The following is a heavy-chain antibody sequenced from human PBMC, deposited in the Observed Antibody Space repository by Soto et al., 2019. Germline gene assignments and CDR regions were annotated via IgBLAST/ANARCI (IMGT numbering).Heavy chain of an antibody. V-gene: IGHV4-30-4*01. J-gene: IGHJ4*02. CDR3: VRYCSTTKCPFDY. CDR1: GGSISSGGSY. D-gene: IGHD2-2*01. Sequence: SETLSLTCTVSGGSISSGGSYWGWIRQPPGKGLEWIGYIYYSGNTILNASLRSRLTLSVDTSKNQFSLNLSSVTAADTAVYYCVRYCSTTKCPFDYWGQGTRVTVSS. CDR2: IYYSGNT.